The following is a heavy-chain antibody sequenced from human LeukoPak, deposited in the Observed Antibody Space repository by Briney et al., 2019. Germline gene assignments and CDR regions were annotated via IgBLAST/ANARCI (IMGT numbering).Heavy chain of an antibody. J-gene: IGHJ3*02. D-gene: IGHD6-19*01. CDR1: GFTFSSYA. CDR3: AKDIKVGDISGWIDAFDI. CDR2: IRGNDGST. Sequence: GGSLRLSCAASGFTFSSYAMSWVRQAPGKGLEWVSTIRGNDGSTFYADSVKGRFTISRDNSKNTLSLQMNSLRAEDTALYYCAKDIKVGDISGWIDAFDIWGQGTMVTASS. V-gene: IGHV3-23*01.